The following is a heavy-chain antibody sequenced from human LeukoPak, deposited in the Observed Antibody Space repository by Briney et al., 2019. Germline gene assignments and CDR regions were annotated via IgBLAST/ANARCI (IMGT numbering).Heavy chain of an antibody. D-gene: IGHD3-16*01. CDR3: ARQGAELGNFDY. CDR2: VSPADSDT. V-gene: IGHV5-51*01. Sequence: GESLMISCKGSGYRFTNYWIGWVRQMPGEGLEWMGAVSPADSDTRYSPSFQGQVTISADESINTAYLQLTSLKASETAMYYCARQGAELGNFDYWGQGTLVIVSS. J-gene: IGHJ4*02. CDR1: GYRFTNYW.